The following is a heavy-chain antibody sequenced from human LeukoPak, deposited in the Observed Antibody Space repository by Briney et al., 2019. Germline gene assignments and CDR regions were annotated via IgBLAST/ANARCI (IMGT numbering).Heavy chain of an antibody. Sequence: SETLSLTCAVYGGSFSGYYWTCISQPPGKGLEWIGEINHRGSTNYNPSLKSRGTMSVDTSKNHFSLKLSSVTAADTAVYYCARGGSWYSGDPNLAVAGPVTYWGQGALVTVSS. CDR3: ARGGSWYSGDPNLAVAGPVTY. V-gene: IGHV4-34*01. CDR1: GGSFSGYY. D-gene: IGHD6-19*01. J-gene: IGHJ4*02. CDR2: INHRGST.